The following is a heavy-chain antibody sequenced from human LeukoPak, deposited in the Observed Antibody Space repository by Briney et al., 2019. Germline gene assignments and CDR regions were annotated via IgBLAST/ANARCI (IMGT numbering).Heavy chain of an antibody. D-gene: IGHD3-22*01. CDR1: GFTFSSYG. CDR3: AKDGQTDSSGYYPSN. CDR2: IWYDGSNK. Sequence: PGGSLRLSCAASGFTFSSYGMHWVRQAPGKGLEWVAVIWYDGSNKYYADSVKGRFTISRDNSKNTLYLQMNSLRAEDTAVYYCAKDGQTDSSGYYPSNWGQGTLVTVSS. J-gene: IGHJ4*02. V-gene: IGHV3-33*06.